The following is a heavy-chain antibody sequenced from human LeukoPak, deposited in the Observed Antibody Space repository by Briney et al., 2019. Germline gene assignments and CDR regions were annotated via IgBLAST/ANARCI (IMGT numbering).Heavy chain of an antibody. CDR1: GGSISSGGYS. CDR2: IYYSGST. CDR3: AREDVDNAFDI. V-gene: IGHV4-61*08. J-gene: IGHJ3*02. D-gene: IGHD5-12*01. Sequence: PSETLSLTCAVSGGSISSGGYSWSWIRQPPGKGLEWIGYIYYSGSTNYNPSLKSRVITSVDMSKNQFSLKLSSVIAADTAVYYCAREDVDNAFDIWGQGTMVTVSS.